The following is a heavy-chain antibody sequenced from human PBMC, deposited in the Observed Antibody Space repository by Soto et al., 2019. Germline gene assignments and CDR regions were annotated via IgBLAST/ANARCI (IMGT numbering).Heavy chain of an antibody. V-gene: IGHV1-69*13. CDR1: GGTFSSYA. D-gene: IGHD6-13*01. J-gene: IGHJ6*02. CDR2: IIPIFGTA. Sequence: SVKVSCKASGGTFSSYAISWVRQAPGQGLEWMGGIIPIFGTANYAQKFQGRVTITADESTSTAYMELSSLRSEDTAVYYCARDISGGYSSRWYYYYYGMDVWGQGTTVTVSS. CDR3: ARDISGGYSSRWYYYYYGMDV.